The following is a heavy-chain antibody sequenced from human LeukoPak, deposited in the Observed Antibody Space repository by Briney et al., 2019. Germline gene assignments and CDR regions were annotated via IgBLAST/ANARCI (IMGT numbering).Heavy chain of an antibody. Sequence: PSETLSLTCTVSGGSISSGSYYWSWIRQPAGKGLEWIGRIYTSGSTNYNPSLKSRVTISVDTSKNQFSLKLSSVTAADTAVYYCARAWGSSWYEGVFDYWGQGTLVTVSS. CDR3: ARAWGSSWYEGVFDY. J-gene: IGHJ4*02. D-gene: IGHD6-13*01. CDR2: IYTSGST. V-gene: IGHV4-61*02. CDR1: GGSISSGSYY.